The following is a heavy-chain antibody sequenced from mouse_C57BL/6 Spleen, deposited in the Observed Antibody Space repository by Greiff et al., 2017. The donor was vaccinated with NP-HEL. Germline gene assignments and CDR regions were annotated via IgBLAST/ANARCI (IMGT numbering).Heavy chain of an antibody. Sequence: VQLQQSGAELVRPGASVTLSRKASGYTFTDYEMHWVKQTPVHGLEWIGAIDPETGGTAYNQKFKGKAILTADKSSSTAYMELRSLTSEDSAVYYCTRFRPYDGYYNFDYWGQGTTLTVSS. CDR1: GYTFTDYE. CDR3: TRFRPYDGYYNFDY. J-gene: IGHJ2*01. V-gene: IGHV1-15*01. D-gene: IGHD2-3*01. CDR2: IDPETGGT.